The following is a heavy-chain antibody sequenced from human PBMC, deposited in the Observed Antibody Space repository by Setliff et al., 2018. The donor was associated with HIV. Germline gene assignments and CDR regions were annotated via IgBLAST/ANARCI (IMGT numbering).Heavy chain of an antibody. Sequence: SETLSLTCAVSGYSIRSSYWWGWIRQPPGKGLEWIGYLHNSRGTYYNPSLKSRVTMSVDTSKNQFSLKVRSVTAVDTAVYYCARSALWFGKADWYVDLWGRGTLVTVSS. D-gene: IGHD3-10*01. CDR3: ARSALWFGKADWYVDL. V-gene: IGHV4-28*01. CDR2: LHNSRGT. CDR1: GYSIRSSYW. J-gene: IGHJ2*01.